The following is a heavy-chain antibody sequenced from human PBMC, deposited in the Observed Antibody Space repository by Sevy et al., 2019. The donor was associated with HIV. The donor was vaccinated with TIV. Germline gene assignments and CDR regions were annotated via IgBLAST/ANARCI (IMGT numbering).Heavy chain of an antibody. CDR3: VKDDACSRFRYGHFDY. D-gene: IGHD3-10*02. CDR2: VSGLGETT. CDR1: GFTFNYDG. J-gene: IGHJ4*02. Sequence: GGSLRLSCLASGFTFNYDGFNWVRQAPGKGLEWVSAVSGLGETTHYADSVKGRFTISRDNSKNTLFLQMNSLRVEDTAIYYCVKDDACSRFRYGHFDYWGQGTLVTVSS. V-gene: IGHV3-23*01.